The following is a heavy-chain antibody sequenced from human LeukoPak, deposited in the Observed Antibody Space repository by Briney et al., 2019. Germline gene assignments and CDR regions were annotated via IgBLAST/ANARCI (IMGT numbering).Heavy chain of an antibody. Sequence: PGGSLRLSCAASGFTFSSYAMNWVRQAPGKGLEWVSAISGSGGSTYYADSVKGRFTISRDNSKNTLYLQMNSLRAEDTAVYYCATGGYDFWSGRFDYWGQGTLVTVSS. CDR2: ISGSGGST. D-gene: IGHD3-3*01. CDR1: GFTFSSYA. CDR3: ATGGYDFWSGRFDY. V-gene: IGHV3-23*01. J-gene: IGHJ4*02.